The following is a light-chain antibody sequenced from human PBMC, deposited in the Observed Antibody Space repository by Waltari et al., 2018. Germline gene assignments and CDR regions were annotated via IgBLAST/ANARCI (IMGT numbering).Light chain of an antibody. V-gene: IGLV2-14*03. Sequence: QSALTQPASVSGSPGQSITIPCTGTSSDVGGYNYLSWYQQPPGKAPKLMIYDVSNRPSGVSNRFSGSKSGNTASLTISGLQAEDEADYYCSSYTSSSVYVFGTGTKVTVL. CDR2: DVS. J-gene: IGLJ1*01. CDR3: SSYTSSSVYV. CDR1: SSDVGGYNY.